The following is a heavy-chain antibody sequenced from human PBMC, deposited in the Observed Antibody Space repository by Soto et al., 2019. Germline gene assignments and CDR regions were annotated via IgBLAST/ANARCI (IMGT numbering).Heavy chain of an antibody. CDR1: GFTFSSYW. CDR3: ARGHTTSPNWFDP. V-gene: IGHV3-7*03. J-gene: IGHJ5*02. D-gene: IGHD2-2*01. Sequence: GGSLRLSCAASGFTFSSYWMSWVRQAPGKGLEWVANIKQDGSEKFYVDSVKGRFTISKDNAKNSVYLQMNSLRAEDTAVYYCARGHTTSPNWFDPWGQGTLVTVSS. CDR2: IKQDGSEK.